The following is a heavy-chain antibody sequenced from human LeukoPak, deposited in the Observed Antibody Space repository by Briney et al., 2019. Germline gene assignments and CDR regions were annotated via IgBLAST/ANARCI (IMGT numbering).Heavy chain of an antibody. Sequence: ASVKVSCKASGYTFTSYYMHWVRQAPGQGLEWMGIINPSGGSTSYAQKFQGRVTMTRDTSISTAYMELSRLRSDDTAVYYCARDLSNTAMVSGFDYWGQGTLVTVSS. D-gene: IGHD5-18*01. CDR1: GYTFTSYY. V-gene: IGHV1-46*01. J-gene: IGHJ4*02. CDR3: ARDLSNTAMVSGFDY. CDR2: INPSGGST.